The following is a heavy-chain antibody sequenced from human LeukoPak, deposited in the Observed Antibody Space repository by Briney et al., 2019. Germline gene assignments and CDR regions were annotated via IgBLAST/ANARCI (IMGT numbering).Heavy chain of an antibody. D-gene: IGHD2-21*02. Sequence: PGRSLRLSCAASGFTFSSFGMYWVRQAPGKGLEWVALISYDGENQDYVDSVKGRFTISRDNSKNGLYLQMISLRADDTAVYYCAKDRGNCGGDCHFFDYWGQGTLVTVSS. CDR2: ISYDGENQ. CDR1: GFTFSSFG. CDR3: AKDRGNCGGDCHFFDY. J-gene: IGHJ4*02. V-gene: IGHV3-30*18.